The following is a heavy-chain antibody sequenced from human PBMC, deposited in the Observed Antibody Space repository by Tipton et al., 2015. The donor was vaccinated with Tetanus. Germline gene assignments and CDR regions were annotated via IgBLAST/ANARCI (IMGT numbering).Heavy chain of an antibody. CDR3: AWDEGGYCDTDDCQERGSLDY. V-gene: IGHV3-21*01. J-gene: IGHJ4*02. CDR1: GFVFSFYG. CDR2: ITRTGRNV. Sequence: SLRLSCAASGFVFSFYGMNWVRQAPGKGLEWVSSITRTGRNVYYADSMKGRITISSDNAKNSLHREMTSLRAEDTAVYYCAWDEGGYCDTDDCQERGSLDYWGQGTLVTVSS. D-gene: IGHD3-22*01.